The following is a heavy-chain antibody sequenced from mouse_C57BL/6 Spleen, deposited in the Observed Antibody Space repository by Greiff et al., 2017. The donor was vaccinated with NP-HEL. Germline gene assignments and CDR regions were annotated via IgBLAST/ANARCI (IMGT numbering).Heavy chain of an antibody. CDR1: GYSITSGYY. Sequence: ESGPGLVKPSQSLSLTCSVTGYSITSGYYWNWIRQFPGNKLEWMGYISYDGSNNYNPALKNRTTITRDTSKNQFFLKLNCGTTEDTATYDCERDRDDCAMDYWGQGTSVTVSS. CDR3: ERDRDDCAMDY. V-gene: IGHV3-6*01. D-gene: IGHD2-13*01. CDR2: ISYDGSN. J-gene: IGHJ4*01.